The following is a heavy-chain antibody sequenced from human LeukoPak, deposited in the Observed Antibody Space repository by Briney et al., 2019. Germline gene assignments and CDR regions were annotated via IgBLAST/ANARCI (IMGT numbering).Heavy chain of an antibody. Sequence: GGSLRLSCAASGFTFSSYWMSWVRQAPGKGLEWVANIKQDGSEKYYVDSVKGRFTISRDNAKNSLYLQMNSLRAEDTAVYYCAGLISGGRRGWFDPWGQGTLVTVSS. CDR2: IKQDGSEK. J-gene: IGHJ5*02. CDR3: AGLISGGRRGWFDP. V-gene: IGHV3-7*01. CDR1: GFTFSSYW. D-gene: IGHD2-15*01.